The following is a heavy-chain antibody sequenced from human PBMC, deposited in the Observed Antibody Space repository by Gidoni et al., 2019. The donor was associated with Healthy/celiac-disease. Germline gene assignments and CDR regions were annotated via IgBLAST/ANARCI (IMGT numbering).Heavy chain of an antibody. V-gene: IGHV3-21*01. CDR2: ISSSSSYI. J-gene: IGHJ4*02. D-gene: IGHD2-21*02. Sequence: EVQLVESGGGLVKPGGSLRLSCAASGFTFSSYSMNWVRQAPGKGLEWVSSISSSSSYIYYADSVKGRFTISRDNAKNSLYLQMNSLRAEDTAVYYCARGMEVVVTGPFDYWGQGTLVTVSS. CDR3: ARGMEVVVTGPFDY. CDR1: GFTFSSYS.